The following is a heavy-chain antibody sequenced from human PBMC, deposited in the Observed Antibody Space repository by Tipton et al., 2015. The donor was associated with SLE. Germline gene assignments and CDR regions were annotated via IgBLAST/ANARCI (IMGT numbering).Heavy chain of an antibody. Sequence: TLSLTCTVSGGSISSSSYYWGWIRQPPGKGLEWIGEINHSGSTNYNPSLKSRVTISVDTSKNQFSLKLSSVTAADTAVYYCARVQQRPSWGQGTLVTVSS. CDR3: ARVQQRPS. D-gene: IGHD6-13*01. J-gene: IGHJ5*02. V-gene: IGHV4-39*07. CDR1: GGSISSSSYY. CDR2: INHSGST.